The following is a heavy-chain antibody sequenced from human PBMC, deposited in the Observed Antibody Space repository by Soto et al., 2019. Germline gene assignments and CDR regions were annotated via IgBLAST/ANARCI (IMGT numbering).Heavy chain of an antibody. CDR2: IWYDGSNK. J-gene: IGHJ3*02. Sequence: GGSLRLSCAASGFTFSSYGMHWVRQAPGKGLEWVAVIWYDGSNKYYADSVKGRFTISRENSKNTLYLQMNSLRAEDTAVYYCARDFPMITFGGVIVIEDAFDIWGQGTMVTVSS. CDR1: GFTFSSYG. V-gene: IGHV3-33*01. CDR3: ARDFPMITFGGVIVIEDAFDI. D-gene: IGHD3-16*02.